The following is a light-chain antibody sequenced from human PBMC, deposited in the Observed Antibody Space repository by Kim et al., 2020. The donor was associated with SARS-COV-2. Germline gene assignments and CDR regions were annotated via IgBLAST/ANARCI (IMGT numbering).Light chain of an antibody. CDR1: QSVKSTY. Sequence: PGERATFSCRASQSVKSTYLAWYQQKPGQAPRLLIYGATNRATGIPDRFSGRGSGTDFTLTISRLEPEDFAMYYCQQYGSAPGWTFGQGTKVDIK. CDR2: GAT. J-gene: IGKJ1*01. CDR3: QQYGSAPGWT. V-gene: IGKV3-20*01.